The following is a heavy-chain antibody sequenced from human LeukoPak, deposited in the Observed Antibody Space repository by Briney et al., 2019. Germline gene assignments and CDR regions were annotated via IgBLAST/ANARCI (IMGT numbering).Heavy chain of an antibody. CDR2: IYYSGST. CDR3: ASFRGGSYGAFDI. Sequence: SETLSLTCTVSGGSISSSSYYWGWIRQPPGKGLEWIGSIYYSGSTYYNPSLKSRVTISVDTSKNQFSLKLSSVTAADTAVYYCASFRGGSYGAFDIWGQGTMVTVSS. CDR1: GGSISSSSYY. V-gene: IGHV4-39*07. D-gene: IGHD1-26*01. J-gene: IGHJ3*02.